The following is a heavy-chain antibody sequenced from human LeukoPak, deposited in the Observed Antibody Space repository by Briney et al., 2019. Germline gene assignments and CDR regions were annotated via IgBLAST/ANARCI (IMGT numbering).Heavy chain of an antibody. CDR1: GFTFSSYW. D-gene: IGHD3-16*02. V-gene: IGHV3-30*18. CDR3: AKDIDRANY. J-gene: IGHJ4*02. Sequence: SGGSLRLSCAASGFTFSSYWMSWVRQAPGKGLEWVAVISYDGSNKYYADSVKGRFTISRDNSKNTLYLQMNSLRAEDTAVYYCAKDIDRANYWGQGTLVTVSS. CDR2: ISYDGSNK.